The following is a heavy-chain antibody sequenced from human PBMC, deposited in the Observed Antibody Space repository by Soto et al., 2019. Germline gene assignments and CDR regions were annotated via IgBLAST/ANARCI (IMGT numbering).Heavy chain of an antibody. J-gene: IGHJ4*02. CDR1: GFSLSTSGVG. CDR2: IYWDDDK. D-gene: IGHD3-16*02. CDR3: AHCDYVWWSYRWAFDY. V-gene: IGHV2-5*02. Sequence: QITLKESGPTLVKPTQTLTLTCTFSGFSLSTSGVGVGWIRQPPGKALEWLALIYWDDDKRYSPSLKSRITITKDTSKNQVVLTMTNMDPVDTATYYCAHCDYVWWSYRWAFDYWGQGTLVTVSS.